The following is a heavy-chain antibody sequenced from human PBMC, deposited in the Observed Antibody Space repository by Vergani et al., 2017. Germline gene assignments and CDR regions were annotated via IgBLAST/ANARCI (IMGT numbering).Heavy chain of an antibody. Sequence: EVQLVESGGGLVKPGGSLRLSCAASGFTFSSYSMNWVRQAPGKGLEWVSSISSSSSYIYYADSVKGRFTISRDNAKNSLYLQMNSLRAEDTAVYYCARVTPSITICGVVHPDEPVPDAFDIWGQGTMVTVSS. J-gene: IGHJ3*02. D-gene: IGHD3-3*01. CDR1: GFTFSSYS. V-gene: IGHV3-21*01. CDR3: ARVTPSITICGVVHPDEPVPDAFDI. CDR2: ISSSSSYI.